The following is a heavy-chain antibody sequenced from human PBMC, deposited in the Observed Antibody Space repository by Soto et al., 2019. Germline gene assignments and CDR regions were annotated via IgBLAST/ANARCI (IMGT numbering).Heavy chain of an antibody. CDR1: GYTFTSYG. D-gene: IGHD3-3*01. V-gene: IGHV1-18*04. CDR3: ARNLFGVIIMGDY. CDR2: ISTYSGNT. J-gene: IGHJ4*02. Sequence: ASVKVSCKASGYTFTSYGISWVRQAPGQGLEWMGWISTYSGNTDYAQKLQGRITMTTDTSTDTVYMELRSLRSDDTAVYFCARNLFGVIIMGDYWGQGTLVTVSS.